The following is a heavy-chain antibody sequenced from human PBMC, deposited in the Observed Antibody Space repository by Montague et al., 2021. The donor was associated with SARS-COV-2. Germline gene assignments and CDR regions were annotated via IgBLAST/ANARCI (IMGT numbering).Heavy chain of an antibody. Sequence: SETLSLTCAVYGGSFSGYYWSWIRQPPGKGLEWIGEINHSGSTNYNPSXXSRVTISVDTSKNQFSLKLSSVTAADTAVYYCARGRTVTTFYYYYYGMDVWGQGTTVTVSS. CDR1: GGSFSGYY. CDR3: ARGRTVTTFYYYYYGMDV. D-gene: IGHD4-17*01. V-gene: IGHV4-34*01. J-gene: IGHJ6*02. CDR2: INHSGST.